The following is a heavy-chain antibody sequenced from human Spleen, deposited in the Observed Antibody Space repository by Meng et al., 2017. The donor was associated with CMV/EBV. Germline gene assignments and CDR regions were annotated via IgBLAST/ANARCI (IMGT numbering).Heavy chain of an antibody. D-gene: IGHD3-3*01. V-gene: IGHV1-2*02. CDR3: ARGGGFWNNYKYYFDY. CDR2: INPSSDDT. J-gene: IGHJ4*02. Sequence: ASVKVSCKASGYTFTGYYIHWVRQAPGQGLEWMGWINPSSDDTNYEQKFQGRVTMTRDTSISTAYMELNSLRSDDTAVYYCARGGGFWNNYKYYFDYWGQGTLVTVSS. CDR1: GYTFTGYY.